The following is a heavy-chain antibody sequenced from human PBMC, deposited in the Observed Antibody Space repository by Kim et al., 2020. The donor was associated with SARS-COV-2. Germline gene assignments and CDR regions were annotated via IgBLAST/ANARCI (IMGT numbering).Heavy chain of an antibody. CDR1: GDSISSGGYS. CDR3: ARSHESSGNYAFYI. D-gene: IGHD3-22*01. CDR2: LSYLLST. J-gene: IGHJ3*02. Sequence: SETLSLTCIASGDSISSGGYSWSWIRQPPGKVLEWILPLSYLLSTSTNPSLNSRVTILVDRSNHQFSLKLNSVTAADTAVYFFARSHESSGNYAFYIWGPGT. V-gene: IGHV4-30-2*01.